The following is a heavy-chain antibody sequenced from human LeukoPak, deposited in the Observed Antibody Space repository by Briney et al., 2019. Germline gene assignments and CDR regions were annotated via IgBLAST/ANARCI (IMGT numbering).Heavy chain of an antibody. Sequence: ASVKVSCKASGYTFTSYGISWVRQAPGQGLEWMGWISAYNGNTNYAQNLQGRVTMTTDTSTSTAYMDPRSLRSDDTAVYYCARDKAVTTELTQYFQHWGQGTLVTVSS. CDR2: ISAYNGNT. CDR3: ARDKAVTTELTQYFQH. V-gene: IGHV1-18*01. J-gene: IGHJ1*01. D-gene: IGHD4-11*01. CDR1: GYTFTSYG.